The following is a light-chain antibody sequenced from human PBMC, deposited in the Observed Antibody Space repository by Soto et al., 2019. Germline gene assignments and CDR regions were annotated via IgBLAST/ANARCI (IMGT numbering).Light chain of an antibody. J-gene: IGKJ2*01. Sequence: EIVMTQSPATLSVSPGERVTLSCRASQSVNSNLVWYQQKPGQAPRLLVYAASTRATGIPARFRGSGSGTEFTLNISSLQSEDFAVYYCLQYNYWHTFGQGTKLEIK. CDR1: QSVNSN. CDR3: LQYNYWHT. V-gene: IGKV3-15*01. CDR2: AAS.